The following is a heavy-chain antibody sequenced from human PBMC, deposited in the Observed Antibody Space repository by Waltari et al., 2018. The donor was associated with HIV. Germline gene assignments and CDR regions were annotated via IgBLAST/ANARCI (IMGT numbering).Heavy chain of an antibody. V-gene: IGHV3-33*01. CDR2: FWSDGAE. CDR3: ARGYSSSRWIPLYH. J-gene: IGHJ4*02. CDR1: GFTFSNVA. Sequence: QVQLVESGGGVVQHGTSLTRSCAVSGFTFSNVAIHWVPQSTGKRLEWLAVFWSDGAEISVADSVKGRFTVSKDTSQKSLDLHLTSRRAEDTALYYCARGYSSSRWIPLYHWGRGTLVTVSS. D-gene: IGHD6-6*01.